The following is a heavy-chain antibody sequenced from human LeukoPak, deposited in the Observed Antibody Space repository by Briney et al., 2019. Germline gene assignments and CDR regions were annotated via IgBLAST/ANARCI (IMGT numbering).Heavy chain of an antibody. V-gene: IGHV3-30*18. J-gene: IGHJ4*02. CDR1: GFSFSDYG. CDR2: ILQDVSNK. Sequence: GGSLRLSCAASGFSFSDYGMHWVRQAPGRGLEWVAVILQDVSNKYYADSVRGRSTVSRDNSRNTLYLQMNSLREEDTALYYCAKDLDSSGHSYWGQGTLVTVST. CDR3: AKDLDSSGHSY. D-gene: IGHD3-22*01.